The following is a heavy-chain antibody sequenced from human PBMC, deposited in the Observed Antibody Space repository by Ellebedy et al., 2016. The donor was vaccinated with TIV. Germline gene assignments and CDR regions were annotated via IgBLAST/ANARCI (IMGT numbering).Heavy chain of an antibody. CDR3: ARDSRNSYGFLYWYFDL. Sequence: PGGSLRLSCAASGFTFSSYSMNWVLQAPGKGLEWVSYISSSSSTIYYANSVKGRFTISRDNAKNSLYLQMNSLRAEDTAVYYCARDSRNSYGFLYWYFDLWGRGTLVTVSS. CDR1: GFTFSSYS. V-gene: IGHV3-48*01. CDR2: ISSSSSTI. J-gene: IGHJ2*01. D-gene: IGHD5-18*01.